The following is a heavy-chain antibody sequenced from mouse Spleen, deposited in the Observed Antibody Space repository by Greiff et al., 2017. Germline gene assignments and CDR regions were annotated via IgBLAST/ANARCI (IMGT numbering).Heavy chain of an antibody. CDR3: AREYYGSSYYFDY. Sequence: EVHLVESEGGLVQPGSSMKLSCTASGFTFSDYYMAWVRQVPEKGLEWVANINYDGSSTYYLDSLKSRFIISRDNAKNILYLQMSSLKSEDTATYYCAREYYGSSYYFDYWGQGTTLTVSS. J-gene: IGHJ2*01. CDR2: INYDGSST. D-gene: IGHD1-1*01. V-gene: IGHV5-16*01. CDR1: GFTFSDYY.